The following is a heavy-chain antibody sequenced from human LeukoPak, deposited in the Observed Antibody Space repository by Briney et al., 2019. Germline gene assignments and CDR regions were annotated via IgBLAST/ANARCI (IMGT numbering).Heavy chain of an antibody. J-gene: IGHJ4*02. CDR1: GFTFSSYE. CDR3: ARGAMYGYCSGGSCSTSGVFDY. CDR2: ISSSGSTI. D-gene: IGHD2-15*01. Sequence: GGSLRLSCAASGFTFSSYEMNWVRQAPGKGLEWVSYISSSGSTIYYADSVKGRFTISRDNAKNSLYLQMNSLRAEDTAVYYCARGAMYGYCSGGSCSTSGVFDYWGQGTLVTVSS. V-gene: IGHV3-48*03.